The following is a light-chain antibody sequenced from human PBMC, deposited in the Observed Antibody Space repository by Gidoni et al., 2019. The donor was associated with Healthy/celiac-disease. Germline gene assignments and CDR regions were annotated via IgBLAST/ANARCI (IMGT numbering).Light chain of an antibody. CDR1: QSISRY. J-gene: IGKJ3*01. CDR3: QQSYSTLVFT. CDR2: AAP. Sequence: DIQMTQSPSSLSASVGDRVTITCRASQSISRYLNWYQQKPGKAPKLLIYAAPSLQSGVPSRFSGSGSGTDFTLTISSLQPEDFATYYCQQSYSTLVFTFGPGTKVDIK. V-gene: IGKV1-39*01.